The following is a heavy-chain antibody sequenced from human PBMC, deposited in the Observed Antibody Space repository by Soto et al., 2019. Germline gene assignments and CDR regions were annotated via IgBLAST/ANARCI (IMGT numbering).Heavy chain of an antibody. CDR1: GFVFRNYA. J-gene: IGHJ4*02. CDR2: ISYDATKK. Sequence: QVQLVESGGGVVQSGRSLRLSCVASGFVFRNYAMHWVRQAPGKGLEWVAVISYDATKKYYADSVKGRFTLSRDNSKKTLYLEMNSLRPEDPTVYYCAREDYGADSFDLCGPATPVTVSS. V-gene: IGHV3-30-3*01. CDR3: AREDYGADSFDL. D-gene: IGHD4-17*01.